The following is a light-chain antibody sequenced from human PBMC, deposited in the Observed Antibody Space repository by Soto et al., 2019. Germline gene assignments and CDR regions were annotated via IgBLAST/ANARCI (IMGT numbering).Light chain of an antibody. CDR3: SSYTTSSTQV. Sequence: QSALTQRASVSGSPGQLITISCTGTSSDIGTYNYVSWYQQHPGKVPKLMIYEVSNRPSGVSNRFSGSKSGNTASLAISGLQAEDEADYYCSSYTTSSTQVFGGGTKLTVL. V-gene: IGLV2-14*01. CDR2: EVS. CDR1: SSDIGTYNY. J-gene: IGLJ3*02.